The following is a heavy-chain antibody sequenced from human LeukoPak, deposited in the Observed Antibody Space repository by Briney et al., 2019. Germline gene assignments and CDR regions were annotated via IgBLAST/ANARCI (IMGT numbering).Heavy chain of an antibody. CDR2: ISSSSSTI. CDR1: GLNFNTYA. CDR3: TRVGGFQLPKFDY. J-gene: IGHJ4*02. Sequence: GGSLRLSCAASGLNFNTYAMNWVRQAPGKGMEWVSYISSSSSTIYYADSVGGRFSISRDNAKNSVYLEMNSPRDEGTAFYYCTRVGGFQLPKFDYWGRGTLVTVSS. D-gene: IGHD3-16*01. V-gene: IGHV3-48*02.